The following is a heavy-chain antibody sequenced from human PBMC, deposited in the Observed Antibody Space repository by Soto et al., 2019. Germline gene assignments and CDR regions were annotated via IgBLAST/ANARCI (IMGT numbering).Heavy chain of an antibody. V-gene: IGHV1-2*04. J-gene: IGHJ6*02. D-gene: IGHD3-16*01. CDR1: GYRFTGYY. CDR3: ALRTNWGWGEDYGVDV. Sequence: QVQLVQSGAEVRKPGASVKVSCKASGYRFTGYYIHWVRQAPGRGLEWMGWINPNGGDTKIAQSFHGWVTMTRDTSISTAYMELRSLKSNDTAVYYCALRTNWGWGEDYGVDVWGQGTTVSVSS. CDR2: INPNGGDT.